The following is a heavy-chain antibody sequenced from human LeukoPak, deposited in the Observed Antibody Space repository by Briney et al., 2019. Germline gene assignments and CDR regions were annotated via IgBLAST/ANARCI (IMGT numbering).Heavy chain of an antibody. V-gene: IGHV4-34*01. CDR3: ARVLSTRFYYYGMDV. Sequence: TSETLSLTCAVYGGSFSGYYWSWIRQPPGKGLEWIGEINHSGSTNYNPSLKSRVTISVDTSKNQFSLKLSSVTAADTAVYYCARVLSTRFYYYGMDVWGQGTTVTVSS. J-gene: IGHJ6*02. D-gene: IGHD3-10*02. CDR1: GGSFSGYY. CDR2: INHSGST.